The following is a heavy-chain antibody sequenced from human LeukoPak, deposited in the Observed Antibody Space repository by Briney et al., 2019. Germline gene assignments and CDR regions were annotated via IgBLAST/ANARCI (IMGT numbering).Heavy chain of an antibody. CDR1: GFTFSSYG. J-gene: IGHJ3*02. CDR2: ISYDGSNK. Sequence: GRSLRLSCAASGFTFSSYGMHWVRQAPGKGLEWVAVISYDGSNKYYADSVKGRFTISRDNSKNTLYLQMNSLRAEDTAVYYCARGGHSSGWWSAFDIWGQGTMVTVSS. CDR3: ARGGHSSGWWSAFDI. V-gene: IGHV3-30*03. D-gene: IGHD6-19*01.